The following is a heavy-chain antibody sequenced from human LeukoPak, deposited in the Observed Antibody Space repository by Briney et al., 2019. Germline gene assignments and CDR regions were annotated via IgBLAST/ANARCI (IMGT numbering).Heavy chain of an antibody. Sequence: SETLSLTCSVSGGSMNTHYWNWLRQPAGKGLEWIGRIYTSGSTNHNPSLKSRVIMSLDTSKSQFSLSLSSVTAADTAVYYCARDNNGLYFGVRGFDIWGQGKMVIVSS. D-gene: IGHD3-3*01. CDR3: ARDNNGLYFGVRGFDI. CDR2: IYTSGST. V-gene: IGHV4-4*07. J-gene: IGHJ3*02. CDR1: GGSMNTHY.